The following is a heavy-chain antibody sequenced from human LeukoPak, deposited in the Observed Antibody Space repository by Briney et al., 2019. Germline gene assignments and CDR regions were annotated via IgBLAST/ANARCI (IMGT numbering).Heavy chain of an antibody. CDR1: GFTFSDYY. J-gene: IGHJ4*02. Sequence: PGVSLRRSCAASGFTFSDYYMSWIRQAPGKGLEWVSYISSSSSYTNYADSVKGRFTISRDNAKNSLYLQMNSLRAEDTAVYYCARDFEPGGGVDYWGQGTLVTVSS. CDR3: ARDFEPGGGVDY. D-gene: IGHD3-16*01. CDR2: ISSSSSYT. V-gene: IGHV3-11*06.